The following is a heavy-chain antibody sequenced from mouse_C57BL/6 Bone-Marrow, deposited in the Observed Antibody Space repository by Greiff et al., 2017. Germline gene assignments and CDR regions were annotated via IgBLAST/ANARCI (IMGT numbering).Heavy chain of an antibody. CDR1: GYSITSGYY. J-gene: IGHJ2*01. CDR3: ARAHYYGSSYYDY. CDR2: ISYDGSN. V-gene: IGHV3-6*01. Sequence: EVQLQQSGPGLVKPSQSLSLTCSVTGYSITSGYYWNWIRQFPGNKLEWMGYISYDGSNNYNPSLKNRISIPRDTSKNQFFLKLNSVTTEDTATYYCARAHYYGSSYYDYWGQGTTLTVSS. D-gene: IGHD1-1*01.